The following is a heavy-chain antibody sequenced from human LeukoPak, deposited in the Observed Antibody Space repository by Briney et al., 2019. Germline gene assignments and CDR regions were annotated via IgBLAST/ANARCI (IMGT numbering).Heavy chain of an antibody. D-gene: IGHD3-22*01. V-gene: IGHV3-74*01. CDR2: INSDGSST. Sequence: GGSLRLSCAASGFTFSSYWMHWVRQAPGKGLVCVSRINSDGSSTSYADSVKGRFTISRDNAKNTLYLQMNSLRAEDKAVYYCARKFYYDSSGYLTFDFWGQGTLVTVSS. CDR1: GFTFSSYW. CDR3: ARKFYYDSSGYLTFDF. J-gene: IGHJ4*02.